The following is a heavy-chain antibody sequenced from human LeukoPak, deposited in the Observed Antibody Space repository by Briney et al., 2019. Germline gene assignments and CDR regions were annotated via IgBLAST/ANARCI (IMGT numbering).Heavy chain of an antibody. Sequence: PGGSLRLSCAASGITFNNYAMSWVRQAPGKGLEWVSDVSGSGGVTHYADSVKGRFTISRDNSKNTLYLQMNSLRAEDTAVYYCAKSVGWVKYYLDYWGQGTLVTVSS. CDR1: GITFNNYA. V-gene: IGHV3-23*01. CDR2: VSGSGGVT. J-gene: IGHJ4*02. D-gene: IGHD6-19*01. CDR3: AKSVGWVKYYLDY.